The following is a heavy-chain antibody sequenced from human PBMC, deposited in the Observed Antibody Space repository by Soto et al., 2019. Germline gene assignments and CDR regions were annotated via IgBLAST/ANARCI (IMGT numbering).Heavy chain of an antibody. V-gene: IGHV3-66*01. CDR3: ARSGYFHSYGPPTFDY. CDR2: IYSGGST. J-gene: IGHJ4*02. CDR1: GFTVSSNF. D-gene: IGHD5-18*01. Sequence: GGSLRLSCAASGFTVSSNFMSWVRQAPGKGLEWVSVIYSGGSTYYADSVKGRFTISRDNSKNTLYLQMNSLRAEDTAVYYCARSGYFHSYGPPTFDYWGQGTLVTVSS.